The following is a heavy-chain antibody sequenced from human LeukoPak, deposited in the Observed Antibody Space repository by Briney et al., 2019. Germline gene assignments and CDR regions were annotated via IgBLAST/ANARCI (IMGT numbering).Heavy chain of an antibody. CDR2: ISSDARNT. CDR3: AKDREPPLY. Sequence: GGSLRLSCAASGFTFSSYWMSWVRQAPGKGLEWLLSISSDARNTYTADSVRGRFIISRDNSKSTVYLQMNSLRAEDTAVYYCAKDREPPLYWGQGTLVTVSS. V-gene: IGHV3-23*01. CDR1: GFTFSSYW. J-gene: IGHJ4*02.